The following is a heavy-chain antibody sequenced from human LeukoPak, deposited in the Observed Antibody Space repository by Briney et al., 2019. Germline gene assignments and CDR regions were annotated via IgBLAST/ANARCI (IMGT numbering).Heavy chain of an antibody. CDR1: GFTFSDYY. V-gene: IGHV3-11*01. D-gene: IGHD2-15*01. J-gene: IGHJ6*02. CDR3: ARDPGLGDCSGGSCYSMFYGMDV. CDR2: ISSSGSTI. Sequence: GGSLRLSCAASGFTFSDYYMSWIRQAPGKGLGWVSYISSSGSTIYYADSVKGRFTISRDNAKNSLYLQMNSLRAEDTAVYYCARDPGLGDCSGGSCYSMFYGMDVWGQGTTVTVSS.